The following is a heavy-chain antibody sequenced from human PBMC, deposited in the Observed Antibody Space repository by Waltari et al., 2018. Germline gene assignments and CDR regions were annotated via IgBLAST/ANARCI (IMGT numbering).Heavy chain of an antibody. CDR3: ARAVIAAAGTWFDY. J-gene: IGHJ4*02. Sequence: QVQLVQSGAEVKKPGTSVQVSCKASGGPFSSYAISWVRAAPGQGLEWMGGIIPIFGTANYAQKFQGRVTITTDESTSTAYMELSSLRSEDTAVYYCARAVIAAAGTWFDYWGQGTLVTVSS. CDR2: IIPIFGTA. CDR1: GGPFSSYA. D-gene: IGHD6-13*01. V-gene: IGHV1-69*05.